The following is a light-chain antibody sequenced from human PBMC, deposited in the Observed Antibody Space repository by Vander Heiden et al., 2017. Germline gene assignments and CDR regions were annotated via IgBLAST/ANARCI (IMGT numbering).Light chain of an antibody. CDR1: QSLLHSNGYNY. CDR3: MQALQTPMYT. J-gene: IGKJ2*01. Sequence: PASLSCRSSQSLLHSNGYNYLNWYLQKRGQSPPLLFYFVSNRASGVPDRFSGSGSGTDFTLKISRVEAEDIGVYYCMQALQTPMYTFGQGTKLEIK. V-gene: IGKV2-28*01. CDR2: FVS.